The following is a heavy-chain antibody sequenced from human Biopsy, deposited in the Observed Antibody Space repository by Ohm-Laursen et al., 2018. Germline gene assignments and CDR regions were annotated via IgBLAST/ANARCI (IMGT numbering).Heavy chain of an antibody. D-gene: IGHD2-8*01. J-gene: IGHJ4*02. V-gene: IGHV1-2*02. CDR1: SYIFTDYN. CDR3: ARDPLNGHKHFDY. Sequence: ASVKVSCKASSYIFTDYNIHWMRQAPGQGLEWLGYINCKTGATNYAQKFQGTVTMTRDTSISKAYLALGSLRSADTAIYYCARDPLNGHKHFDYWGQGSLVTVSS. CDR2: INCKTGAT.